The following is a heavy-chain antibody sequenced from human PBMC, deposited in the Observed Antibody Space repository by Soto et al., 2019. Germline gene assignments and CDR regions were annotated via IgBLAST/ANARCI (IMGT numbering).Heavy chain of an antibody. CDR1: GYSFTTYG. CDR3: AREGPAPYYYYGMQV. J-gene: IGHJ6*02. CDR2: ISAYNGNT. V-gene: IGHV1-18*01. Sequence: QVQLVHSGGEVKKPGASVKVSCKTSGYSFTTYGISWVRQSPGQGLEWMGRISAYNGNTNYAQKLQDRVTMTTDTSTSTAYMERRSLRSDATAVYYCAREGPAPYYYYGMQVWGQGSKVTVSS.